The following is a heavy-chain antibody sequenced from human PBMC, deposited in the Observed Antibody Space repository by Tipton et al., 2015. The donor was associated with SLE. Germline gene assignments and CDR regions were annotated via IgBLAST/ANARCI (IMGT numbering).Heavy chain of an antibody. J-gene: IGHJ4*02. CDR3: ARGILVAVYATFDS. V-gene: IGHV4-4*09. CDR2: IYSSGTT. D-gene: IGHD2-8*02. Sequence: TLSLTCTVSIGSISSYYWSWIRQPPGKGLEWIGWIYSSGTTSHNPSLKSRVTLSVDTSKNQFSLKLSSVTAADTAVYYCARGILVAVYATFDSWGQGTVVAVSS. CDR1: IGSISSYY.